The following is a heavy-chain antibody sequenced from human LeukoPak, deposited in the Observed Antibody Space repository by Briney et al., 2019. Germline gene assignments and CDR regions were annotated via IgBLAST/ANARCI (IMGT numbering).Heavy chain of an antibody. CDR1: GYTFTGYY. J-gene: IGHJ4*02. CDR2: MNPNSGGT. V-gene: IGHV1-2*02. Sequence: ASVKVSCKASGYTFTGYYIHWVRQAPGHGLEWMGWMNPNSGGTNHAQNFQGRVAMTRDTSINTAYMELTSLRSDDTAVYYCSRDLFTEGLVWHHFDYWGQGTLVTVSP. D-gene: IGHD3/OR15-3a*01. CDR3: SRDLFTEGLVWHHFDY.